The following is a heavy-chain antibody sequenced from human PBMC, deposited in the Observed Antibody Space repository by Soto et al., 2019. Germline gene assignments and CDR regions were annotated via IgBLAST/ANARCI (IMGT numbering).Heavy chain of an antibody. CDR1: GGSISSSSYY. D-gene: IGHD3-10*01. J-gene: IGHJ4*02. CDR2: IYYSGST. CDR3: ARQKVRGVIITGFDY. V-gene: IGHV4-39*01. Sequence: SETLSLTCTVSGGSISSSSYYWGWIRQPPGKGLEWIGSIYYSGSTYYNPSLKSRVTISVDTSKNQFSLKLSSVTAADTAVYYCARQKVRGVIITGFDYWGQGTLVTVSS.